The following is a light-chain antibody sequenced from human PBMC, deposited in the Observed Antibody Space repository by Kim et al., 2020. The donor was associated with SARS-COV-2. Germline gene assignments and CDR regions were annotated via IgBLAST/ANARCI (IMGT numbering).Light chain of an antibody. CDR2: KAS. CDR1: QSISSW. Sequence: DIQMTQSPSTLSASVGDRVTITCWASQSISSWLAWYQQKPGKAPKLLIYKASSLESGVPSRFSGSGSGTEFTLTISSLQPDDFATYYCQQYNSCPYTFGQGTKLEI. J-gene: IGKJ2*01. CDR3: QQYNSCPYT. V-gene: IGKV1-5*03.